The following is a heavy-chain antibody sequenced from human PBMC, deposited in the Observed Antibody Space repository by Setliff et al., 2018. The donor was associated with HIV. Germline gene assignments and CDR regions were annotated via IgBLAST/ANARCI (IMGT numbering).Heavy chain of an antibody. CDR2: IYHSGST. V-gene: IGHV4-38-2*02. CDR3: AGEAWTSYRSSSGYYYYYMDV. Sequence: SETLSLTCTVSGYSISSGYYWGWIRQPPGKGLEWIGSIYHSGSTYYNPSLKSRVTISVDTSKNQFFLNLTSVTAADTAVYYCAGEAWTSYRSSSGYYYYYMDVWGKGTTVTVS. D-gene: IGHD6-6*01. J-gene: IGHJ6*03. CDR1: GYSISSGYY.